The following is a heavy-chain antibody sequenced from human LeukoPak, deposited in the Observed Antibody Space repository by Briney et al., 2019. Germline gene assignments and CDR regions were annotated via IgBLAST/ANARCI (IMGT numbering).Heavy chain of an antibody. J-gene: IGHJ3*02. CDR3: ARDLGGGWFGELLVLPNDAFDI. CDR1: GYTFTSYA. V-gene: IGHV1-3*01. D-gene: IGHD3-10*01. Sequence: ASVEVSCKASGYTFTSYAMHWVRQAPGQRLEWMGWINAGNGNTKYSQKFQGRVTITRDTSASTAYMELSSLRSEDTAVYYCARDLGGGWFGELLVLPNDAFDIWGQGTMVTVSS. CDR2: INAGNGNT.